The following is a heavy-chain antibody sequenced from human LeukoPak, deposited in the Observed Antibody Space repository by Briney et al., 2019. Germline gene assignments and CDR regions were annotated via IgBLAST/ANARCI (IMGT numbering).Heavy chain of an antibody. V-gene: IGHV1-18*01. CDR2: ISAYNGDT. Sequence: ASVKVSCKASGYSFASFGINWVRQAPGQGLVWMGWISAYNGDTNYAQNLQGRVTMTTDTSTSTAYMDLRSLRSDDTAVYYCARGGYYGSRSFPDYWGQGTLVTVSS. D-gene: IGHD3-10*01. CDR1: GYSFASFG. CDR3: ARGGYYGSRSFPDY. J-gene: IGHJ4*02.